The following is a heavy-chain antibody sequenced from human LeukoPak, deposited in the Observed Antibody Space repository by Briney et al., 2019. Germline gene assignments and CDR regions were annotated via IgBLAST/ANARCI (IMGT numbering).Heavy chain of an antibody. Sequence: NTSETLSLTCSVSGGSISDSTYYWGWIRQPPGKGLEWIGSIYYSGDASYNPSLRSRVSMSVDTSKNQISLKVTSVAAEDTAVYYCAREVSTGWTYFDSGGQGTLVTVSS. CDR1: GGSISDSTYY. CDR3: AREVSTGWTYFDS. V-gene: IGHV4-39*02. J-gene: IGHJ4*02. CDR2: IYYSGDA. D-gene: IGHD2-8*02.